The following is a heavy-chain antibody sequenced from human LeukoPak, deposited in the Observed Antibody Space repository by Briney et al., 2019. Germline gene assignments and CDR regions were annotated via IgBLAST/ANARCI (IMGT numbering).Heavy chain of an antibody. V-gene: IGHV4-34*01. Sequence: PSETLSLTCAVYGGSFSGYYWSWIRQPPGKGLEWIGEINHSGSTNYNPSLKSRVTISVGTSKNQFSLKLSSVTAADTAVYYCARGYSYGFYYFDYWGQGTLVTVSS. CDR2: INHSGST. D-gene: IGHD5-18*01. CDR3: ARGYSYGFYYFDY. J-gene: IGHJ4*02. CDR1: GGSFSGYY.